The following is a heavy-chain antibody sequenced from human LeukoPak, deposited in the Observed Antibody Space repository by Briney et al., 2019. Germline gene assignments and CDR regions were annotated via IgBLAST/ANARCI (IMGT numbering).Heavy chain of an antibody. CDR3: ARIEYCSSTSCYTIADP. D-gene: IGHD2-2*02. V-gene: IGHV4-59*12. CDR2: IYYSGST. J-gene: IGHJ5*02. CDR1: GGSISSYY. Sequence: SETLSLTCTVSGGSISSYYWSWIRQPPGKGLEWIGYIYYSGSTNYNPSLKSRVTISVDTSKNQFSLKLSSVTAADTAVYYCARIEYCSSTSCYTIADPWGQGTLVTVSS.